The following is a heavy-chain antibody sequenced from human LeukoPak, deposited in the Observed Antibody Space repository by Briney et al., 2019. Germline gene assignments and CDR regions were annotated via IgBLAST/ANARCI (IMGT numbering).Heavy chain of an antibody. CDR3: SGGRDIAVAGPGGYFDF. D-gene: IGHD6-19*01. CDR1: GFIFSDYH. CDR2: ISPGGDAV. Sequence: GGSLRLSCAASGFIFSDYHMSWIRQAPGKGLEWVSYISPGGDAVYFADSVKGRFTISRDSAKNSLFLQMSSLTAEDTAVYYCSGGRDIAVAGPGGYFDFWGQGSLVTVSS. V-gene: IGHV3-11*01. J-gene: IGHJ4*02.